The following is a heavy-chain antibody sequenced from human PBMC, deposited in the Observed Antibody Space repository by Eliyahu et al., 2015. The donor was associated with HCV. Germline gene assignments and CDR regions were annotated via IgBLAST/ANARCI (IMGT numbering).Heavy chain of an antibody. Sequence: QVQLVESGGGVVQPGRSLRLSCVASGFSFASYGLHWVRQAPGKGLEWVAVITNNGRFQYHADSVRGRFTISRDNSKNTLYLQMNSLTAEDTAVYYCARDDEPPASNQDSNAMDVWGQGTTVTVSS. CDR2: ITNNGRFQ. J-gene: IGHJ6*02. CDR1: GFSFASYG. V-gene: IGHV3-33*05. CDR3: ARDDEPPASNQDSNAMDV. D-gene: IGHD1-14*01.